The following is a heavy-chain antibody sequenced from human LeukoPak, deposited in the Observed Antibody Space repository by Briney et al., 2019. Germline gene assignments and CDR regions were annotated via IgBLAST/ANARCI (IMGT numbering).Heavy chain of an antibody. V-gene: IGHV2-70*11. J-gene: IGHJ4*02. CDR1: GFLRSTSGMC. CDR2: IDWDDDK. D-gene: IGHD2-2*01. Sequence: SGPALVKPTQTLTLTCTFSGFLRSTSGMCVSWIRQPPGKALEWLARIDWDDDKYYSTSLKTRLTISKDTSKNQVVLTVTNMDPVDTATYYCARISRYGGRTSRYYFDYWGQGTLVTVSS. CDR3: ARISRYGGRTSRYYFDY.